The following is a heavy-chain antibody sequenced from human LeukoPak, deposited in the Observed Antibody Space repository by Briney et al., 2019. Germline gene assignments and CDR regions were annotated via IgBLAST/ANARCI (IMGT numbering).Heavy chain of an antibody. CDR2: ISASGGGT. CDR1: GFTFSDYY. V-gene: IGHV3-23*01. CDR3: AKDSHASAYTYGKPFDY. J-gene: IGHJ4*02. Sequence: GGSLRLSCAASGFTFSDYYMSWIRQAPGKGLEWVSGISASGGGTYFADSVKGRFTISRDNSKNTLYLQMNSLRADDTAVYYCAKDSHASAYTYGKPFDYWGQGTLVTVSS. D-gene: IGHD5-18*01.